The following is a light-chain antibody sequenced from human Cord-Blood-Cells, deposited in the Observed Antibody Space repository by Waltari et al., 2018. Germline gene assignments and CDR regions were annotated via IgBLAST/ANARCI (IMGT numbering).Light chain of an antibody. Sequence: DIVMTQSPDPLAVSLGERATLYCKSSPSVLYSSNNKNYLAWYQQKPGQPPKLLIYWASTRESGVPDRFSGSGSGTDFTLTISSLQAEDVAVYYCQQYYSTPLTFGGGTKVEIK. V-gene: IGKV4-1*01. CDR1: PSVLYSSNNKNY. CDR2: WAS. J-gene: IGKJ4*01. CDR3: QQYYSTPLT.